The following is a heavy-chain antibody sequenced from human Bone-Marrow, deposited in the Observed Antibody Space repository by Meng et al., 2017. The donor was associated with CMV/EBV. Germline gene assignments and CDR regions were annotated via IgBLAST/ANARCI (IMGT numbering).Heavy chain of an antibody. CDR1: GFTVSSNY. CDR3: ARVLNAAILIKYWYFAL. V-gene: IGHV3-53*01. CDR2: IYSGGST. Sequence: GESLKISCAASGFTVSSNYMSWVRQAPGKGLEWVSVIYSGGSTYYADSVKGRFTISRDNSKNTLYLQMNSLRAEDTAVYYCARVLNAAILIKYWYFALWGRGTLVTVSS. J-gene: IGHJ2*01. D-gene: IGHD3-16*01.